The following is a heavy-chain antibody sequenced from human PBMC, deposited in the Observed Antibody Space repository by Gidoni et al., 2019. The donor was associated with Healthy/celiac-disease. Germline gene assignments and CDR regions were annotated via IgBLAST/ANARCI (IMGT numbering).Heavy chain of an antibody. CDR3: AKDLEYSSGWYAHYFDY. CDR2: ISGSGGST. Sequence: EVQLLESGGGLVQPGGSLRLSCAASGFTFSSYAMSWVRQAPGKGLEWVSAISGSGGSTYYADSVKGRFTISRDNSKNTLYLQMNSLRAEDTAVYYCAKDLEYSSGWYAHYFDYWGQGTLVTVSS. J-gene: IGHJ4*02. CDR1: GFTFSSYA. V-gene: IGHV3-23*01. D-gene: IGHD6-19*01.